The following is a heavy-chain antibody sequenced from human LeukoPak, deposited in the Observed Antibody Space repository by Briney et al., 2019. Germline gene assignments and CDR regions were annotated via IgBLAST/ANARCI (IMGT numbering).Heavy chain of an antibody. CDR3: ARGGYGANDDAFDI. CDR2: ISSSTNTI. V-gene: IGHV3-48*02. CDR1: GFTFSSYE. J-gene: IGHJ3*02. D-gene: IGHD4-23*01. Sequence: GGSLRLSCAASGFTFSSYEMNWVRQAPGKRLEWVSYISSSTNTIYYADSVKGRFTISRDNAKNSLFLQMNSLRDEDTAVYYCARGGYGANDDAFDIWGQGTKVTVSS.